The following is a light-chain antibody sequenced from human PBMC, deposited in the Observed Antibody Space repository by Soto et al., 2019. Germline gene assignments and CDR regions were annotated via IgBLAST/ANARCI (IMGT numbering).Light chain of an antibody. V-gene: IGLV2-11*01. Sequence: QSALTQPRSVSGSPGQSVTISCTGASSDVGAYNFVSWYQHNPGRGPRLMIFDVSARPSGVPDRFSGSKSGNTASLTISGLQAEDQADYYRCSYAGTYSPVFGGGAKLTVL. CDR1: SSDVGAYNF. J-gene: IGLJ2*01. CDR2: DVS. CDR3: CSYAGTYSPV.